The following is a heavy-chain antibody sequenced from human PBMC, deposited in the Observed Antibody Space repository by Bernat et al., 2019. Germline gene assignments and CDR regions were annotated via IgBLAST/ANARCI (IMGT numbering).Heavy chain of an antibody. CDR1: GFTFDDYA. D-gene: IGHD3-10*01. J-gene: IGHJ6*02. CDR3: AKDLCITILRGLRSFYYGMDV. V-gene: IGHV3-43*02. CDR2: ISGDGGST. Sequence: EVHLVESGGGVVQPGGSLRLSCAASGFTFDDYAMHWVRQAPGKGLEWVSLISGDGGSTYYADSVKGRFTVSRDNSKNSLYLQMNSLRTEDTALYYCAKDLCITILRGLRSFYYGMDVWGQGTPVTVSS.